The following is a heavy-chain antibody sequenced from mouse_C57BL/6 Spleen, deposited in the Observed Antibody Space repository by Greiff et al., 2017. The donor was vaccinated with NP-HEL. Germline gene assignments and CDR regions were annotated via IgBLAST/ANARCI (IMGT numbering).Heavy chain of an antibody. CDR1: GFTFSSYA. CDR3: TKKDDYDAMDY. CDR2: ISSGGDYI. J-gene: IGHJ4*01. Sequence: EVKLVESGEGLVKPGGSLKLSCAASGFTFSSYAMSWVRQTPEKRLEWVAYISSGGDYIYYADTVKGRFTISRDNARNTLYLQMSSLKSEDTAMYYGTKKDDYDAMDYWGQGTSVTVSS. V-gene: IGHV5-9-1*02.